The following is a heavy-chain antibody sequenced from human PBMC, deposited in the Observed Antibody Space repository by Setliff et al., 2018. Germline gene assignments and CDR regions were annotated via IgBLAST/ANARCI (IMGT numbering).Heavy chain of an antibody. CDR2: FDPEDGET. J-gene: IGHJ2*01. Sequence: ASVKVSCKASGGTFSSYAISWVRQAPGQGLEWMGGFDPEDGETIYAQKFQGRVTMTEDTSTDTAYMELSSLRSEDTAVYYCATLGPDDLWGRGTLVTVSS. CDR1: GGTFSSYA. V-gene: IGHV1-24*01. CDR3: ATLGPDDL. D-gene: IGHD7-27*01.